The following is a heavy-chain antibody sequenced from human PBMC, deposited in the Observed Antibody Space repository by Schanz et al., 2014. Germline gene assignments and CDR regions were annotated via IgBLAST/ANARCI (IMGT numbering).Heavy chain of an antibody. CDR3: AATTILAD. V-gene: IGHV3-23*04. CDR2: IGGSGDST. Sequence: VQLVESGGGVVQPGRSRRLSCAASGFTFSYHALSWVRQAPGKGLEWVSGIGGSGDSTHYADSVKGRFTISRDNAKSSLYLQMNSLRDEDTAVYYCAATTILADWGQGTLVAVSS. CDR1: GFTFSYHA. D-gene: IGHD3-3*01. J-gene: IGHJ4*02.